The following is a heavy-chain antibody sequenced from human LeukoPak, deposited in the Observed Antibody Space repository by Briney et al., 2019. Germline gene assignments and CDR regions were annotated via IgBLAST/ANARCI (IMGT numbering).Heavy chain of an antibody. CDR1: GFSFSNYG. J-gene: IGHJ4*02. CDR3: ANDLGWIQLNLG. D-gene: IGHD5-18*01. CDR2: ITGNGATT. Sequence: PGGSLRLSCAASGFSFSNYGMNWVRQAPGKGLEWVSGITGNGATTYYADSVKGRFIISRDNSRNTAYLQMNSLRAEDTAVYYCANDLGWIQLNLGRGQGTLVTVSS. V-gene: IGHV3-23*01.